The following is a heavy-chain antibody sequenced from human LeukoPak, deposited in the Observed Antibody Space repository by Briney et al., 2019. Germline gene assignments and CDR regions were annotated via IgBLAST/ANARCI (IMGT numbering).Heavy chain of an antibody. Sequence: SGTLSLTCAISGGSISSSNWWTWVRQPPGKGLEWVGEIYLRGNTNYNPSLESRATISVDESKTQLSLRLESVTAADTAVYYCARGTITTVTDPWGPGTLVTVSS. J-gene: IGHJ5*02. CDR2: IYLRGNT. V-gene: IGHV4-4*02. D-gene: IGHD4-17*01. CDR1: GGSISSSNW. CDR3: ARGTITTVTDP.